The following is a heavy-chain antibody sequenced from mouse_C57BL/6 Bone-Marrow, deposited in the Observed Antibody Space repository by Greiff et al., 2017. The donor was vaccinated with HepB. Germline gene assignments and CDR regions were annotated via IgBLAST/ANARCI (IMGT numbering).Heavy chain of an antibody. J-gene: IGHJ2*01. CDR2: ISDGGSYT. CDR3: ARGDYGNSDY. V-gene: IGHV5-4*03. Sequence: EVKLVESGGGLVKPGGSLKLSCAASGFTFSSYAMSWVRQTPEKRLEWVATISDGGSYTYYPDNVKGRFTISKDKAKNNLYLQMSHLKSEDTAMYYCARGDYGNSDYWGQGTTLTVSS. CDR1: GFTFSSYA. D-gene: IGHD2-1*01.